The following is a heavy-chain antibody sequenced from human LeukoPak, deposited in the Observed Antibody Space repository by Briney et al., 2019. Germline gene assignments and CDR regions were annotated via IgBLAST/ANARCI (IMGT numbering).Heavy chain of an antibody. CDR2: VNHRGNT. J-gene: IGHJ6*03. D-gene: IGHD1-26*01. CDR1: GTSFSGYF. CDR3: STGRLYSWTPRARDKYYMAD. V-gene: IGHV4-34*01. Sequence: PSETLSLTCAVSGTSFSGYFWTWIRQSPGKGLEWLGEVNHRGNTNYNPSLESRVTISADTSNNQLSPKLTAVTAADTGVYYCSTGRLYSWTPRARDKYYMADWNKGTTVTVSS.